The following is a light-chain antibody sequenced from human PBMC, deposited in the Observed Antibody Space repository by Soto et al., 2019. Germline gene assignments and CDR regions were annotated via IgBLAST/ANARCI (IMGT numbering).Light chain of an antibody. CDR1: QSIGTH. Sequence: IVMTQSPATLSVSPGERATLSCRASQSIGTHLAWYQQKPGQAPRLLIYDASTRATGIPARFSGSGYGTEFMLTISSLQSEDFAVYYCQHYDQWRSFGPGTKVDI. J-gene: IGKJ3*01. CDR3: QHYDQWRS. V-gene: IGKV3D-15*01. CDR2: DAS.